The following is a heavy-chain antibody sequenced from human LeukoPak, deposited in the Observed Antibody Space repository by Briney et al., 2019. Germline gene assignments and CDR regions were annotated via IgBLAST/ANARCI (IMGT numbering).Heavy chain of an antibody. D-gene: IGHD2/OR15-2a*01. CDR3: ARDSKTRALDY. Sequence: PGGSLRLSCAASGFTFSSYGMHWVRQAPGKGLEWVALIWYDGSNKYYADSVKGRFTISRDNSKNTLYLQMDSLRDEDTGGYYCARDSKTRALDYWGQGTMVTVSS. CDR2: IWYDGSNK. CDR1: GFTFSSYG. J-gene: IGHJ4*02. V-gene: IGHV3-33*01.